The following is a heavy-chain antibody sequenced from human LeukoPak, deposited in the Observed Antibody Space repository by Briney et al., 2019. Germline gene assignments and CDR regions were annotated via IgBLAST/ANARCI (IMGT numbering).Heavy chain of an antibody. D-gene: IGHD2-2*01. J-gene: IGHJ6*04. CDR1: GYSLSSGYY. CDR3: ARVGFLLGYCSSTSCSHRQARVGPGDYGMDV. V-gene: IGHV4-38-2*01. CDR2: IYHSGNT. Sequence: PAGTLSLTCAVSGYSLSSGYYWGLSRPPPGKGLEWVGSIYHSGNTYYNPSLKSRVTISVDTSKNQFSLKLSSVTAADTAVYYCARVGFLLGYCSSTSCSHRQARVGPGDYGMDVWGKGTTVTVSS.